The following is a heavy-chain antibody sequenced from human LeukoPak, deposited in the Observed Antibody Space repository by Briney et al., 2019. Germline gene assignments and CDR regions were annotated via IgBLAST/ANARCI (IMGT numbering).Heavy chain of an antibody. CDR2: IYPGDSDT. J-gene: IGHJ3*02. CDR3: ARYCSGGSCYPGAFDI. CDR1: GYSFTSYW. Sequence: PGESLKISCKASGYSFTSYWIGWVRQMPGKGLEWMGIIYPGDSDTRYSPSFQGQVTISADKSISTAYLQWSSLKASDTAMYYCARYCSGGSCYPGAFDIWGQGTMVTVSS. V-gene: IGHV5-51*01. D-gene: IGHD2-15*01.